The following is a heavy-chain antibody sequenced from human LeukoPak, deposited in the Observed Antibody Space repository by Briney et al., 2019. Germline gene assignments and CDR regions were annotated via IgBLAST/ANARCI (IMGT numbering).Heavy chain of an antibody. CDR2: IRSKHYGGAI. CDR3: ARARYTSGWYISFDY. V-gene: IGHV3-49*03. J-gene: IGHJ4*02. Sequence: GGSLRLSCTASGFTFGDYAMSWFRQAPGKGLEWVGFIRSKHYGGAIEYAASVRGRFTISRDDSKSIAYLQMNSLRADDTAVYFCARARYTSGWYISFDYWGLGTLVTVSS. CDR1: GFTFGDYA. D-gene: IGHD6-19*01.